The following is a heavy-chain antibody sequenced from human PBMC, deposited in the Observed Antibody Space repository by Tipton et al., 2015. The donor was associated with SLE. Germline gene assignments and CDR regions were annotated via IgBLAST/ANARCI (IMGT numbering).Heavy chain of an antibody. CDR1: GYSISSSYY. J-gene: IGHJ4*02. D-gene: IGHD6-13*01. CDR3: ARIRTTSAAGFDY. V-gene: IGHV4-38-2*01. CDR2: IYYSGST. Sequence: TLSLTCAVSGYSISSSYYWGWIRQPPGKGLEWIGSIYYSGSTYYNPSLKSRVAISVDTSKNLFSLKLSSVTAADTAVFYCARIRTTSAAGFDYWGQGTLVTVSS.